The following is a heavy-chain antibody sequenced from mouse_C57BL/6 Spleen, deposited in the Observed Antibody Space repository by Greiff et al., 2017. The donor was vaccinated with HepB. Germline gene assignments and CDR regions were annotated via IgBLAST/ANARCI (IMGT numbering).Heavy chain of an antibody. V-gene: IGHV1-81*01. CDR3: AREGYGYDGFAY. Sequence: VHLVESGAELARPGASVKLSCKASGYTFTSYGISWVKQRTGQGLEWIGEIYPRSGNTYYNEKFKGKATLTADKSSSTAYMELRSLTSEDSAVYFFAREGYGYDGFAYWGQGTLVTVSA. D-gene: IGHD2-2*01. J-gene: IGHJ3*01. CDR2: IYPRSGNT. CDR1: GYTFTSYG.